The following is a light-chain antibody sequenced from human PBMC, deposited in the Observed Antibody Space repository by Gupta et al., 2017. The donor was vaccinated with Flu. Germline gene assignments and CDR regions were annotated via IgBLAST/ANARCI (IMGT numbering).Light chain of an antibody. Sequence: QSALTPPSSVSGSPGQSLTISCTGTSSDVGGYNYVSWYQQHPGKAPKLMIYEVSNRPSGVSNRFSGSKSGNTASLTISGLQAEDEADYYCSSYTSSSPRVFGTGTKVTVL. V-gene: IGLV2-14*01. J-gene: IGLJ1*01. CDR2: EVS. CDR3: SSYTSSSPRV. CDR1: SSDVGGYNY.